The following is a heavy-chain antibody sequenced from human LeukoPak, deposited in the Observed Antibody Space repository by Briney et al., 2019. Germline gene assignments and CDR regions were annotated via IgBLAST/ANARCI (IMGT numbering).Heavy chain of an antibody. Sequence: SETLSLTCTVSGGSISNYYWSWIRQPPGKGLEWFGNISFSGSTNYSPSLKSRVTISVDTSKNQFSLKLNSVTAADTAVYYCARDGSLGYCSGGSCHRGGTFDYWGQGTLVTVSS. CDR1: GGSISNYY. J-gene: IGHJ4*02. CDR2: ISFSGST. D-gene: IGHD2-15*01. CDR3: ARDGSLGYCSGGSCHRGGTFDY. V-gene: IGHV4-59*12.